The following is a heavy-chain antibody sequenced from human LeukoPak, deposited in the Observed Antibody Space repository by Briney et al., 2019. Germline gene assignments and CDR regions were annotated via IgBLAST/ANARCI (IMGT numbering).Heavy chain of an antibody. CDR1: GYTFTSYA. Sequence: ASVKVSCTASGYTFTSYAMHWVRRAPGQRLEWMGWINAGNGNTKYSQKFQGRVTITRDTSASTAYMELSSLRSEDTAVYYCAGYCSSTSCRRSWFDPWGQGTLVTVSS. CDR3: AGYCSSTSCRRSWFDP. V-gene: IGHV1-3*01. J-gene: IGHJ5*02. D-gene: IGHD2-2*01. CDR2: INAGNGNT.